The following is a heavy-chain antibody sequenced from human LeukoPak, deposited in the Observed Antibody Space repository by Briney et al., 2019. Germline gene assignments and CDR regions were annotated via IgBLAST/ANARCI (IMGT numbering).Heavy chain of an antibody. CDR1: GFTFSRYS. CDR2: ISSRSSTI. J-gene: IGHJ4*02. Sequence: GGSLRLSCAASGFTFSRYSMNWVRQAPGKGREWISYISSRSSTIYYADSVKGGFTISRDNAKNSLYLQMTSLRAEDTAVYYCASLVEYYYDSSGYYLDDYWGQGTLVTVSS. D-gene: IGHD3-22*01. V-gene: IGHV3-48*01. CDR3: ASLVEYYYDSSGYYLDDY.